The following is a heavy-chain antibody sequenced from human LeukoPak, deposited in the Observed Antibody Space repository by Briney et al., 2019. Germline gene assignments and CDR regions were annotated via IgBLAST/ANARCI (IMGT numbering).Heavy chain of an antibody. Sequence: LGESLKISCKGSGYSFTSYWIGWVRQMPGKGLEWMGIIYPGDSDTRYSPSFQGQVTISADKSISTAYLQWSSLKASDTAMYYCARHAFPFYYYDSSGYNDAFDIWGQGTMVTVSS. V-gene: IGHV5-51*01. CDR3: ARHAFPFYYYDSSGYNDAFDI. CDR2: IYPGDSDT. D-gene: IGHD3-22*01. CDR1: GYSFTSYW. J-gene: IGHJ3*02.